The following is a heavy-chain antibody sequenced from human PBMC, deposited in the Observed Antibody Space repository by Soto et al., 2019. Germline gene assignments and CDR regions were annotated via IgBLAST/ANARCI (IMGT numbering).Heavy chain of an antibody. J-gene: IGHJ4*02. D-gene: IGHD3-10*01. V-gene: IGHV3-72*01. CDR2: SRNKDHSYST. CDR1: GFTFSDHY. CDR3: ARGRASFDY. Sequence: EVQLVESGGGLVQPGGSLRLSCVVSGFTFSDHYMDWFRQASGKGLQWVGRSRNKDHSYSTEYAASVKGRFTISRDLSKHSLFLQMNSLQTEDTAVYYCARGRASFDYWGQGILVTVSS.